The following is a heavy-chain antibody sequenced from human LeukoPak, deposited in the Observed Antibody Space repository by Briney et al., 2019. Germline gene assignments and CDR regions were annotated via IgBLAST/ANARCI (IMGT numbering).Heavy chain of an antibody. Sequence: GGSLRLSCLASKFTFNNYAMTWVRQAPGKGLEWVSSISGSGDNMDYADSVKGRFTISRDNSKNTLYLQMNSLRAEDKAVYYCARGSSSWYTLWGQGTLVTVSS. D-gene: IGHD6-13*01. CDR1: KFTFNNYA. CDR3: ARGSSSWYTL. CDR2: ISGSGDNM. V-gene: IGHV3-23*01. J-gene: IGHJ4*02.